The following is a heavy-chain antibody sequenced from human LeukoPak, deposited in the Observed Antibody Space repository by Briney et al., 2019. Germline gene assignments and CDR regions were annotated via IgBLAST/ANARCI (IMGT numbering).Heavy chain of an antibody. CDR2: IYSGGTT. D-gene: IGHD4-23*01. Sequence: GGSLILSCVASEFTVSSNDMSWVRQAPGKGLEWVSVIYSGGTTSYADSVKGRFTISRDNSKNTLYLQMNSLRAEDTALYYCARDRRGYGGNFDYWGQGTLVTVSS. CDR1: EFTVSSND. J-gene: IGHJ4*02. V-gene: IGHV3-66*01. CDR3: ARDRRGYGGNFDY.